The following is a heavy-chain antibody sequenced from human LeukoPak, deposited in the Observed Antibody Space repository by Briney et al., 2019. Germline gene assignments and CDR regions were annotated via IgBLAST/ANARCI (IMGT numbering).Heavy chain of an antibody. V-gene: IGHV3-11*04. D-gene: IGHD5-18*01. CDR3: ARSALTAVITWYFDP. J-gene: IGHJ5*02. Sequence: GGSLRLSCAASGLTFSDYYMNWIRQAPGKGLEWVSYISGSGNTIYYADSVKGRFTISRDNTKNSLYLQMNSLRAEDTAVYYCARSALTAVITWYFDPWGQGTLVTVSS. CDR2: ISGSGNTI. CDR1: GLTFSDYY.